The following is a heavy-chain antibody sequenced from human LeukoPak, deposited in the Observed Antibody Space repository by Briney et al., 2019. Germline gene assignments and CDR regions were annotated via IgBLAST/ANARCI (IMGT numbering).Heavy chain of an antibody. D-gene: IGHD1-20*01. CDR1: GYTFTSYG. CDR3: ARVRVFPHNPYNWNSDAFDI. CDR2: ISAYNGNT. J-gene: IGHJ3*02. V-gene: IGHV1-18*01. Sequence: ASVKVSCKASGYTFTSYGISWVRQAPGQGLEWMGWISAYNGNTNYAQKLQGRVTMTTDISTSTAYMELSRLRSDDTAVYYCARVRVFPHNPYNWNSDAFDIWGQGTMVTVSS.